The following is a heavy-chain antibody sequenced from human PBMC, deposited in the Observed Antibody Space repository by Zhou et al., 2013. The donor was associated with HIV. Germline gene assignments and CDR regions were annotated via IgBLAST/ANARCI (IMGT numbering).Heavy chain of an antibody. CDR2: INPNTDAT. V-gene: IGHV1-2*02. Sequence: QVQLIQSGAAMKKPGATVRISCKPSGYPFVDYYIHWVRQAPGQGLEWMGWINPNTDATKYAPRFQGRVTMTRDTSISTIYMELRGLRSDDTALYFCASYGPGYNWMYSWGQGTLVTVSS. CDR3: ASYGPGYNWMYS. CDR1: GYPFVDYY. D-gene: IGHD1-20*01. J-gene: IGHJ4*02.